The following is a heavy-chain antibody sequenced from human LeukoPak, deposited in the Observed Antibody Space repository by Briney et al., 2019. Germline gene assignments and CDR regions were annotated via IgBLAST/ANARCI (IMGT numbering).Heavy chain of an antibody. J-gene: IGHJ3*01. D-gene: IGHD5-24*01. CDR1: GFTFSTYA. Sequence: PGGPLRLSCAASGFTFSTYAMSWVRQAPGKGLEGVSVISGSGSSTYYAASVKGRFTISRDNSKNTLYLQMNSLRAEDTAVYYCAKEMATIRAFDFWGQGTMVTVSS. CDR2: ISGSGSST. CDR3: AKEMATIRAFDF. V-gene: IGHV3-23*01.